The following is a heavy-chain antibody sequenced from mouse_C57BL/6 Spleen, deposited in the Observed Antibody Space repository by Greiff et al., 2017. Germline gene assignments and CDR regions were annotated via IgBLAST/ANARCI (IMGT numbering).Heavy chain of an antibody. V-gene: IGHV1-7*01. CDR2: INPSSGYT. J-gene: IGHJ4*01. Sequence: VQLQQSGAELAKPGASVKLSCTASGFTFTSYWMHWVKQRPGQGLEWIGYINPSSGYTKYNQKFKDKATLTADKSTSTAYMQLSSLTYEDSAVYYCARWPTSDKAMDYWGQGTSVTVAS. CDR1: GFTFTSYW. D-gene: IGHD5-5*01. CDR3: ARWPTSDKAMDY.